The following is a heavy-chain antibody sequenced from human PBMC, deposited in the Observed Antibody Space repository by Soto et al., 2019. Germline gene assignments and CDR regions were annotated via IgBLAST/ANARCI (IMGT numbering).Heavy chain of an antibody. D-gene: IGHD3-3*01. J-gene: IGHJ6*02. CDR3: ALSPTIFGVVRYYYGTDV. Sequence: GESLKISCKGSGYSFTSYWIGWVRQMPGKGLEWMGIIYPGDSDTRYSPSFQGQVTISADKSISTAYLQWSSLKASDTAMYYCALSPTIFGVVRYYYGTDVWGQGTTVTSP. V-gene: IGHV5-51*01. CDR2: IYPGDSDT. CDR1: GYSFTSYW.